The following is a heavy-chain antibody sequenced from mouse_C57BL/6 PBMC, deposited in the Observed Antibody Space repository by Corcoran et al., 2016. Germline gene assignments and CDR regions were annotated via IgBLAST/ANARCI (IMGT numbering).Heavy chain of an antibody. Sequence: EVQLQQSGPELVKPGASVKISCKASGYTFTDYYMNWVKQSHGKSLEWIGDINPNNGGTSYNQKFKGKATLTVDKSSSTAYMELRSLTSEDSAGYYCAKDYSNHYAMDYWGQGTSVTVSS. V-gene: IGHV1-26*01. J-gene: IGHJ4*01. CDR1: GYTFTDYY. CDR2: INPNNGGT. D-gene: IGHD2-5*01. CDR3: AKDYSNHYAMDY.